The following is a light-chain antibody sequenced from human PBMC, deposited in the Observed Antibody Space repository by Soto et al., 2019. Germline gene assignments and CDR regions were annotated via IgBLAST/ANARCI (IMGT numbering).Light chain of an antibody. CDR2: AAS. CDR1: QGISSY. V-gene: IGKV1-9*01. Sequence: DIPLTQSPSFLSASVGDRVTITCRASQGISSYLAWYQQKPGKAPKLLIYAASTLQSGVPSRFSGSGSGTEFTLTISSLQPEDFATYYCQQFNSYPQVTFGGGTKVEIK. CDR3: QQFNSYPQVT. J-gene: IGKJ4*01.